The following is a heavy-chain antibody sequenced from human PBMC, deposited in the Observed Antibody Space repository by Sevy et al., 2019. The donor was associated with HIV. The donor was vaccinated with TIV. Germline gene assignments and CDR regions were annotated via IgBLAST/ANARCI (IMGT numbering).Heavy chain of an antibody. J-gene: IGHJ6*02. CDR2: ISSSGSDI. CDR1: GFIFSDYY. CDR3: ARSHHYYSLGYYSMDV. D-gene: IGHD2-21*01. Sequence: GGSLRLSCAASGFIFSDYYMSWIRQAPGKGLEWVSYISSSGSDIHYAHSVKGRFTISRDNAKKSLYLQMNSLRAEDTAVYYCARSHHYYSLGYYSMDVWGQGTPVTVSS. V-gene: IGHV3-11*01.